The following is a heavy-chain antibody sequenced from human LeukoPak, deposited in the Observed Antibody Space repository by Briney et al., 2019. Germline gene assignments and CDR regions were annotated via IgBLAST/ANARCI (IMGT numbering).Heavy chain of an antibody. J-gene: IGHJ4*02. D-gene: IGHD6-13*01. CDR3: ARADTYSSSWYWFY. V-gene: IGHV4-34*01. CDR2: INHSGST. CDR1: GGSFSGYY. Sequence: SQTLSLTCAVYGGSFSGYYWSWIRQPPGKGLEWIGEINHSGSTNYNPSLKSRVTISVDTSKNQFSLKLSSVTAADTAVYYCARADTYSSSWYWFYWGQGTLVTVSS.